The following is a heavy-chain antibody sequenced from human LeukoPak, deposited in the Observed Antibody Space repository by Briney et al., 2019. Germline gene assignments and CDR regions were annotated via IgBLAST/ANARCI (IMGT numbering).Heavy chain of an antibody. Sequence: SETLSLTCAVYGGSFSGYYWSWIRQPPGKGLEWIGGINHSGSTNYNPSLKSRVTISVDTSKNQFSLKLSSVTAADTAVYYRARNYLGPRGGSGGNPYYYGMDVWGQGTTVTVSS. J-gene: IGHJ6*02. D-gene: IGHD3-10*01. CDR3: ARNYLGPRGGSGGNPYYYGMDV. V-gene: IGHV4-34*01. CDR1: GGSFSGYY. CDR2: INHSGST.